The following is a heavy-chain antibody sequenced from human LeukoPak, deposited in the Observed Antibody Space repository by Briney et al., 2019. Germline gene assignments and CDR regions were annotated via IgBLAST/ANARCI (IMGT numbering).Heavy chain of an antibody. CDR3: ARELSYYDSSGYYVDSDY. J-gene: IGHJ4*02. D-gene: IGHD3-22*01. V-gene: IGHV1-2*06. CDR1: GYTFTGYY. Sequence: GASVKDSCKASGYTFTGYYMHWVRQAPGQGLEWMGRINPNSGGTNYAQKFQGRVTMTRDTSISTAYMELSRLRSDDTAVYYCARELSYYDSSGYYVDSDYWGQGTLVTVSS. CDR2: INPNSGGT.